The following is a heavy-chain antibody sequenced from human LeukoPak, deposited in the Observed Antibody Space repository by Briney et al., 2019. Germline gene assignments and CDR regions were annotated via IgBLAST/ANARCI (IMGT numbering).Heavy chain of an antibody. J-gene: IGHJ6*02. V-gene: IGHV3-48*02. D-gene: IGHD2-2*01. CDR3: AIVYISTFPRMDA. Sequence: GGSLRLSCAVSGFTFSNYDMNWVRQAPGKGLEWVSYLSSNSRSLYYANSVKGRFTISRDNARNTLYLQMKSLRDEDTAVYYCAIVYISTFPRMDAWGQGTTVTVSS. CDR1: GFTFSNYD. CDR2: LSSNSRSL.